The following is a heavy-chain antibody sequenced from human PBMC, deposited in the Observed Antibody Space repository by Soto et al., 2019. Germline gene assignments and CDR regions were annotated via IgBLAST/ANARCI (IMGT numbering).Heavy chain of an antibody. D-gene: IGHD3-10*01. CDR2: IYTSGST. V-gene: IGHV4-4*07. J-gene: IGHJ3*02. CDR1: GGSISSYY. Sequence: SSETLSLTCTVSGGSISSYYWSWIRQPAGKGLEWIGRIYTSGSTNYNPSLKSRVTMSVDTSKNQFSLKLSSVTASDTAVYYGARVARGIGAFDIWGQGTMVTVSS. CDR3: ARVARGIGAFDI.